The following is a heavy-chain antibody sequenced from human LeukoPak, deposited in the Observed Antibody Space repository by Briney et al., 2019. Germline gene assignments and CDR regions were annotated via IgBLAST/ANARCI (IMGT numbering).Heavy chain of an antibody. CDR3: ATEDSSGYSAFDI. Sequence: GGSLRLSCAASDFTFSTYAMSWVRQAPGKGLEWVSTISGGGDATYYADSVKGRFTISRDNSKNTLYLQMNSLRAEDTAVYYCATEDSSGYSAFDIWGQGTMVTVSS. J-gene: IGHJ3*02. CDR2: ISGGGDAT. V-gene: IGHV3-23*01. D-gene: IGHD3-22*01. CDR1: DFTFSTYA.